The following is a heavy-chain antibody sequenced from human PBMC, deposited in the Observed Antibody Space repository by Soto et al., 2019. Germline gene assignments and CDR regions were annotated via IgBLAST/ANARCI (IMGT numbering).Heavy chain of an antibody. CDR3: ARRYGSCFDY. D-gene: IGHD5-18*01. J-gene: IGHJ4*02. V-gene: IGHV4-59*08. CDR2: IYYSGST. CDR1: GGSISSYY. Sequence: QVQLQESGPGLVKPSETLSLTCTVSGGSISSYYWSWIRQPPGKGLEWIGYIYYSGSTNYNPSLTSGVTITXATSKNQFSLKLSSVTAADTAVHYCARRYGSCFDYWGQGTLVTVSS.